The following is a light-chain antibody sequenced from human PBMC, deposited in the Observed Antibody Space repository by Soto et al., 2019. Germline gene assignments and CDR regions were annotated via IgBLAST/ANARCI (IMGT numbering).Light chain of an antibody. CDR3: QQSFNLPRT. CDR1: QTIGTY. J-gene: IGKJ1*01. V-gene: IGKV1-39*01. CDR2: ASS. Sequence: IQMTQSPSSLSASVGDRISITCRASQTIGTYLNWYQQIPGKAPKLLISASSSLQTGVPSRFSGSGSGTHFTLTINSLQPEDFGTYYCQQSFNLPRTFGPGTRVETK.